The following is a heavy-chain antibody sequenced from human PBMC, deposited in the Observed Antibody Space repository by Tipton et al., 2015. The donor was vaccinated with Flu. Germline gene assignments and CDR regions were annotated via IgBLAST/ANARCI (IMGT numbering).Heavy chain of an antibody. CDR3: ARVDYYDKGRSMDV. J-gene: IGHJ6*02. V-gene: IGHV3-74*01. D-gene: IGHD3-22*01. CDR1: GFTFSTYW. Sequence: GSLRLSCAAPGFTFSTYWMHWVRQVPGKGLVWVSRINTDGSTTNYADSVKGRFTISRDNAKNTLYLQMSSLRAEDTAVYYCARVDYYDKGRSMDVWGQGTTVTVSS. CDR2: INTDGSTT.